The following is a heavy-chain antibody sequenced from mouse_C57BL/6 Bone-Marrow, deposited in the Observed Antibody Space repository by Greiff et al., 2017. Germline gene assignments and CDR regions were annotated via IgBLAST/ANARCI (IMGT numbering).Heavy chain of an antibody. V-gene: IGHV1-64*01. CDR2: IHPDSGGT. Sequence: QVQLQQPGAELVKPGASVKLSCTASGYTFTSYWMHWVKQRPGQGLEWIGMIHPDSGGTNYNEKFKGKATLTVDKSSSTAYMQLSSLTSEDSAVYYCAREQGGQFAYWGQGTLVTVSA. J-gene: IGHJ3*01. CDR3: AREQGGQFAY. CDR1: GYTFTSYW.